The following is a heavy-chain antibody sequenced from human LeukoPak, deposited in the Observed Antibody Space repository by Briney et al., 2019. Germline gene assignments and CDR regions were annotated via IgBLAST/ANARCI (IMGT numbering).Heavy chain of an antibody. V-gene: IGHV3-74*01. D-gene: IGHD3-16*01. CDR2: INTDGSSA. CDR3: ARKLDYEAGDAFDI. Sequence: PGGSLRLSCAVSGFKFRSYWMHWVRQAPGKGLVWVSRINTDGSSASYADSVKGRFTISRDNAKNTLYLQMNSLRAEDTAVYYWARKLDYEAGDAFDIWGQGIMVTVSS. CDR1: GFKFRSYW. J-gene: IGHJ3*02.